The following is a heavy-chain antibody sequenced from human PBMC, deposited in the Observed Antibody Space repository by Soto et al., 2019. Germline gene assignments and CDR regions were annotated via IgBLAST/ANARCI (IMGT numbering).Heavy chain of an antibody. V-gene: IGHV5-51*01. J-gene: IGHJ6*01. Sequence: PGESLKISWKGSGYIFTDHCIVWVRQMAGEGLGWVGSIWRGYSNIIYSRSVQGQVLISADMSISTAYLQWSSLKVWDPPIYYRATRHYCLGRCTLNPVYYSGLDVWGQGTTVTVSS. CDR3: ATRHYCLGRCTLNPVYYSGLDV. CDR1: GYIFTDHC. CDR2: IWRGYSNI. D-gene: IGHD2-15*01.